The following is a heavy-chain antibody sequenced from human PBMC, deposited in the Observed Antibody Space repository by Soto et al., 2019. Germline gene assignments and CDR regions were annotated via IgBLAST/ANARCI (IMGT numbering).Heavy chain of an antibody. CDR3: ARELDTSCYILRY. V-gene: IGHV3-53*01. D-gene: IGHD3-22*01. CDR1: GFTVSNNY. CDR2: IYTRGTT. Sequence: DVQLVESGGGLIQPGGSLRLSCAGSGFTVSNNYMTWVRQAPGKGLEWVSIIYTRGTTYYADYVNGRFNLSTDNSKNTLYVQMNNLRPEDTAVYYCARELDTSCYILRYWGQGTLVTVSS. J-gene: IGHJ4*02.